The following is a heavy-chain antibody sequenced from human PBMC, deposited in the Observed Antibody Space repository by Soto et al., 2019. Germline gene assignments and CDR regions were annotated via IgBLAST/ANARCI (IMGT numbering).Heavy chain of an antibody. D-gene: IGHD2-2*01. Sequence: GASVQVSCKASGGTFSSYAISWVRQAPGQGLEWMGGIIPIFGNTDYAHKFQGRVTMTTDTSTSTAYMDLRSLRSDDTAVYYCARGCTSTSCYRVGWFDPWGQGTLVTVSS. CDR2: IIPIFGNT. V-gene: IGHV1-69*05. CDR3: ARGCTSTSCYRVGWFDP. CDR1: GGTFSSYA. J-gene: IGHJ5*02.